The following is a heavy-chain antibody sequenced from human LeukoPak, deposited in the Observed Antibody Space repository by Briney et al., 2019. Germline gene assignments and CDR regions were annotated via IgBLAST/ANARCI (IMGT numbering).Heavy chain of an antibody. V-gene: IGHV3-48*02. CDR1: GFTFSSYS. CDR3: ARGDRYSGYNWFDP. D-gene: IGHD5-12*01. Sequence: GGSLRLSCAASGFTFSSYSMNWVRQAPGKGLEWVSYISSSSSTIYYADSVKGRFTISRDNAKNSLYLQMNSLRDEDTAVYYCARGDRYSGYNWFDPWGQGTLVTVSS. J-gene: IGHJ5*02. CDR2: ISSSSSTI.